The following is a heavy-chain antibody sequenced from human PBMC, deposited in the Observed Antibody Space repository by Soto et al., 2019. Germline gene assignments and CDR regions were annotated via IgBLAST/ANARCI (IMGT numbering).Heavy chain of an antibody. CDR2: IIPILGIA. CDR3: PTPYGIAAAAFDF. V-gene: IGHV1-69*02. Sequence: QVQLVQSGAEVKKPGSSVKVSCKASGGTFSSYTISWVRQAPGQGLEWMGRIIPILGIANYAQKFQGRVTIPADKPTTPAYMGPSTLTSEKTAVYHCPTPYGIAAAAFDFWGQGTLVTVSS. J-gene: IGHJ4*02. CDR1: GGTFSSYT. D-gene: IGHD6-13*01.